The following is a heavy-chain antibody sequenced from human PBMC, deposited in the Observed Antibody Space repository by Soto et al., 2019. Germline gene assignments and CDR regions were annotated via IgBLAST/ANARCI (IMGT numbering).Heavy chain of an antibody. CDR2: IDPSYSYT. CDR1: GYSFTSYW. Sequence: GEALKISCKGSGYSFTSYWISWVRQMPGKGLEWMGRIDPSYSYTNYSPSFQGHVTISADKSISTAYLQWSSLKASDTAMYYCARLVSGCTNGVCYTYYYYGMDVWGQGTTVTVSS. J-gene: IGHJ6*02. D-gene: IGHD2-8*01. V-gene: IGHV5-10-1*01. CDR3: ARLVSGCTNGVCYTYYYYGMDV.